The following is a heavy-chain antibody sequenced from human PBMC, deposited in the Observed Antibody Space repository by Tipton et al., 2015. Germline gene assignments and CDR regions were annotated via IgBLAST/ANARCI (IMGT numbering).Heavy chain of an antibody. D-gene: IGHD2/OR15-2a*01. Sequence: GSLRLSCAASGFTFSNYYMSWIRQAPGKGLEWLSYIDSSGRTIYYTDSVKGRFTISRDNSKNSLYLQMNGLRADDTAIYYCATQSMSYFYYGMDVWGQGTTVTVSS. CDR2: IDSSGRTI. CDR1: GFTFSNYY. J-gene: IGHJ6*02. V-gene: IGHV3-11*01. CDR3: ATQSMSYFYYGMDV.